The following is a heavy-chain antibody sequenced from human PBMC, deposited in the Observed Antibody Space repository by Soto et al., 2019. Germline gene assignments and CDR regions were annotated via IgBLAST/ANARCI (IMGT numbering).Heavy chain of an antibody. J-gene: IGHJ4*02. CDR3: LKDAPNGSIYD. D-gene: IGHD3-10*01. CDR2: VSPTGDTV. Sequence: VQVVASGGGLVQPGRSLRLSCAVSGFRFEQYVMHWVRQPPGKGLECVSTVSPTGDTVAYADSVEGRFTVTRDNAKNSLYMQMNSLKGDDTAFYYRLKDAPNGSIYDWGQGTLVTVSS. CDR1: GFRFEQYV. V-gene: IGHV3-9*01.